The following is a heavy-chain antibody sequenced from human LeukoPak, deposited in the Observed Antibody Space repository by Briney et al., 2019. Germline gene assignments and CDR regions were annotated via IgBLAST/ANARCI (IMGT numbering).Heavy chain of an antibody. D-gene: IGHD3-10*01. Sequence: GGSLRLSCATSGFTFSRYAMHWVRQAPGKGLEWVAVISYDGSNKYYADSVKGRFTISRDNSKNTLYLQMNSLRAEDTAVYYCARDHITMVRGVIDYYYYGMDVWGQGTTVTVSS. CDR2: ISYDGSNK. CDR3: ARDHITMVRGVIDYYYYGMDV. J-gene: IGHJ6*02. CDR1: GFTFSRYA. V-gene: IGHV3-30-3*01.